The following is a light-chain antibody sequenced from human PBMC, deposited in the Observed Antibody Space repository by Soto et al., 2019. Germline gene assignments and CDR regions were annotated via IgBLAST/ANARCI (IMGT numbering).Light chain of an antibody. Sequence: DIVMTQSTATLSVSPGESATLSCKASQSVSSYLAWYQQKPGQAPRLIIYDASNRATGIPARFSGSGSGTDCTLTISSLEPEDFAVYYCQQRSNWPITLGQGTRLEIK. CDR2: DAS. CDR1: QSVSSY. V-gene: IGKV3-11*01. CDR3: QQRSNWPIT. J-gene: IGKJ5*01.